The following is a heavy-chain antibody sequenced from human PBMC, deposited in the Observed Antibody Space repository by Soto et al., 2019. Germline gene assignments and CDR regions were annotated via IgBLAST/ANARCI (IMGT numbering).Heavy chain of an antibody. CDR3: ARDLGLMVYDSGGWFDP. Sequence: ASVKVSCTASGYTFTSYGISWVRQAPGQGLEWMGWISAYNGNTNYAQKLQGRVTMTTDTSTSTAYMELRSLRSDDTAVYYCARDLGLMVYDSGGWFDPWGQGTLVTVSS. V-gene: IGHV1-18*01. CDR1: GYTFTSYG. D-gene: IGHD2-8*01. J-gene: IGHJ5*02. CDR2: ISAYNGNT.